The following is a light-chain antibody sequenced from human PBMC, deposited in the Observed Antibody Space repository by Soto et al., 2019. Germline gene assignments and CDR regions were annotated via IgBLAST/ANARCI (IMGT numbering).Light chain of an antibody. V-gene: IGKV1-33*01. Sequence: DIQMTQSPTSLSASVGDRVTITCRASQGISIYLNWFQQKPGKAPKLLISDASNLQTGVPLRFSGSGSGTDFTLIITSLQPEDIATYYCQQHDSFPTFGQGTRLEIK. CDR2: DAS. J-gene: IGKJ5*01. CDR1: QGISIY. CDR3: QQHDSFPT.